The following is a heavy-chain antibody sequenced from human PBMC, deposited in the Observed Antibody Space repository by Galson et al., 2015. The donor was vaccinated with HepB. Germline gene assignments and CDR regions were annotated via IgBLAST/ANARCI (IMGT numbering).Heavy chain of an antibody. CDR1: GYTFSTYG. J-gene: IGHJ6*02. CDR2: ISAYNGNT. CDR3: AGGITEYYDDSSGHLYYFGMDV. Sequence: SVKVSCKASGYTFSTYGISWVRQAPGQGLEWMGWISAYNGNTKYVQKLQGRVTMTTDTSTSTAYMELRSLRSDDTAVYYCAGGITEYYDDSSGHLYYFGMDVRGQGATVTVSS. V-gene: IGHV1-18*01. D-gene: IGHD3-22*01.